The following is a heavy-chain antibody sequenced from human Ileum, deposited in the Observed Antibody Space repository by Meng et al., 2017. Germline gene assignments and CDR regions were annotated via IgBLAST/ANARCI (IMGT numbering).Heavy chain of an antibody. V-gene: IGHV3-48*03. D-gene: IGHD6-19*01. Sequence: GESLKISCAGSGFTFSSYKLIWVRQAPGKGLEWVSYISSSGGTIYYADSVRGRFTISRDNAKNSLYLQMNSLRAEDTAVYYCARDLYSSGVYGDFRGQGPLVTVSS. CDR1: GFTFSSYK. J-gene: IGHJ4*02. CDR3: ARDLYSSGVYGDF. CDR2: ISSSGGTI.